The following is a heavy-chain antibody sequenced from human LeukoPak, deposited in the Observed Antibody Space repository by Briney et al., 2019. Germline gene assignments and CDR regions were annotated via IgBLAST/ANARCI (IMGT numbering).Heavy chain of an antibody. D-gene: IGHD5-12*01. CDR1: GFTFSSYW. CDR2: IKQDGSEK. CDR3: ARARSIRVFDI. V-gene: IGHV3-7*01. J-gene: IGHJ3*02. Sequence: GGSLRLSCAASGFTFSSYWMSWVRQAPGKGLEWVASIKQDGSEKYYVDSVKGRFTISRDNDNAKDSLYLQMNSLRAEDTAVYYCARARSIRVFDIWGQGTMVTVSS.